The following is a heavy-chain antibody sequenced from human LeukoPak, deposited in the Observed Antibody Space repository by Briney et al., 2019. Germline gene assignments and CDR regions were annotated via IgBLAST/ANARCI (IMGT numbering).Heavy chain of an antibody. J-gene: IGHJ4*02. CDR2: INLDGSER. CDR3: GRVIAGAIDY. D-gene: IGHD6-13*01. CDR1: GFTFSGHS. Sequence: PGGSLRLSCAASGFTFSGHSMTWVRQAPGKGLEWVANINLDGSERFYVDFVKGRFTISRDNADNSMYLQMNGLRAEDTAVYYCGRVIAGAIDYWGQGTLVTVSS. V-gene: IGHV3-7*01.